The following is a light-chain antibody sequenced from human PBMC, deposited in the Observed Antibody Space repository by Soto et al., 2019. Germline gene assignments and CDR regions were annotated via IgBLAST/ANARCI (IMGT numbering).Light chain of an antibody. V-gene: IGLV2-14*03. J-gene: IGLJ1*01. Sequence: QSVLTQPASVSGSPGQWITISCTGTSSDVGGYNYVSWYQHHPGKAPKLMIYDVSNRPSGVSNRFSGSKSGNTASLTISGLQPEDEADYYCSSYTTSNTRQIVFGTGTKVTAL. CDR2: DVS. CDR3: SSYTTSNTRQIV. CDR1: SSDVGGYNY.